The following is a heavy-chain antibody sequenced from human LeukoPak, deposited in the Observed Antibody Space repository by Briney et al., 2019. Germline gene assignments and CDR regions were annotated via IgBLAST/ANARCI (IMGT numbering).Heavy chain of an antibody. CDR2: IHHSGST. V-gene: IGHV4-34*01. J-gene: IGHJ4*02. D-gene: IGHD6-19*01. CDR3: ARAPKYSSGWYPFDY. Sequence: PSETLSLTCAVYGGSFSGYYWSWIRQPPGKGLECIGEIHHSGSTNYNPSLKSRVTLSVDTSKNQFSLKLSSVTAADTAVYYCARAPKYSSGWYPFDYWGQGTLVTVSS. CDR1: GGSFSGYY.